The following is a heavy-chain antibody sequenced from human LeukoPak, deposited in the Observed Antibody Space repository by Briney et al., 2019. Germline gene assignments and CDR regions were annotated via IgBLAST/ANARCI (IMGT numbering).Heavy chain of an antibody. V-gene: IGHV3-23*01. J-gene: IGHJ4*02. CDR1: GFTFSGYA. CDR3: AKVDVAARVYDY. D-gene: IGHD6-6*01. CDR2: ISGSGGST. Sequence: GGSLRLSCAASGFTFSGYAMSWVRQAPGKGLEWVSAISGSGGSTYYADSVKGRFTISRDNSKNTLYLQMNSLRAEDTAVYYCAKVDVAARVYDYWGQGTLVTVSS.